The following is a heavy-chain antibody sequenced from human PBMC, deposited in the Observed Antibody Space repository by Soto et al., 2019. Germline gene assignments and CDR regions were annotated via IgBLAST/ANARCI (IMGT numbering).Heavy chain of an antibody. CDR3: ARGVFSFSSTGYHNWFDP. Sequence: PSETLSLTCTVSGGSICSYYWSWIRQPPGKGLEWIGYIYYSGSTNYNPSLKSRVTISVDTSKNQFSLKLSSVTAADTAVYYCARGVFSFSSTGYHNWFDPWGQGTLVTVSS. V-gene: IGHV4-59*01. CDR2: IYYSGST. CDR1: GGSICSYY. J-gene: IGHJ5*02. D-gene: IGHD6-13*01.